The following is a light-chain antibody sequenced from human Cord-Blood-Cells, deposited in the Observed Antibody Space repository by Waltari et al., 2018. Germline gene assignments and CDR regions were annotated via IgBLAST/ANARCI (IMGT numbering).Light chain of an antibody. J-gene: IGLJ2*01. V-gene: IGLV3-10*01. CDR3: YSTDSSGNHRV. CDR2: EDS. Sequence: SYELTQPPSVSVSPGQKARITCSGDALPKQYAYWYQQKSGQAPVLVIYEDSKRPAGIPVGFSCCSSGTMATLTISGAQVEDEADYYCYSTDSSGNHRVFGAGTKLTVL. CDR1: ALPKQY.